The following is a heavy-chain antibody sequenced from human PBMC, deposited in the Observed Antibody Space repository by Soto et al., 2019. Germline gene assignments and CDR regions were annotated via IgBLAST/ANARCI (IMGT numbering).Heavy chain of an antibody. D-gene: IGHD3-10*01. J-gene: IGHJ6*02. CDR1: GGTFSSYA. Sequence: SVKVSCKASGGTFSSYAISWVRQAPGQGLEWMGGIIPIFGTANYAQKFQGRVTITADESTSTAYMELSSLRSEDTAVYYCARDSGLGGVYYYYGMDVWGQGTTVTVSS. CDR2: IIPIFGTA. V-gene: IGHV1-69*13. CDR3: ARDSGLGGVYYYYGMDV.